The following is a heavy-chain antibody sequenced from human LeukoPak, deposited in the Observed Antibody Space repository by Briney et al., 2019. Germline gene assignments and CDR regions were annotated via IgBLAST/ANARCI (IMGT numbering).Heavy chain of an antibody. CDR3: ARARGGYDLDY. J-gene: IGHJ4*02. D-gene: IGHD5-12*01. CDR2: IKQDGGEK. CDR1: GFTFSSYW. V-gene: IGHV3-7*01. Sequence: GGSLRLSCAASGFTFSSYWMSWVRQAPGKGLEWVANIKQDGGEKYYVESVKGRSTISGDNVKNSLYLQMNSLRVEDTAVYYCARARGGYDLDYWGQGTLVTVS.